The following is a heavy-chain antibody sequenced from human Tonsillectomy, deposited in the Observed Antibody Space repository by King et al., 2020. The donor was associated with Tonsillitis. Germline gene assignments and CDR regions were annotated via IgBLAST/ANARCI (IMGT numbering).Heavy chain of an antibody. CDR2: IFYTGST. V-gene: IGHV4-39*01. J-gene: IGHJ4*01. CDR1: GGSINSSAYY. CDR3: ARLANF. Sequence: QLQESGPGLVKPSETLSLICTVSGGSINSSAYYCGWIRQPPGKGLEWIGSIFYTGSTYYNPSLMSRVTLSVDTYKNQFFLKLSSVTAADTAMYYCARLANFWGHGTLVTVSS.